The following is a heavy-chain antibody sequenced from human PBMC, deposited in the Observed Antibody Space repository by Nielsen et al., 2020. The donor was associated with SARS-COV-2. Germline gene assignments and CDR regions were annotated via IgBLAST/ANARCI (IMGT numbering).Heavy chain of an antibody. V-gene: IGHV1-69*04. CDR3: ARVRDGYEGARFDY. Sequence: SVKVSCKASGYTFTSYGISWVRQAPGQGLEWMGRIIPILGIANYAQKFQGRVTITADKSTSTAYMELSSLRSEDTAVYYCARVRDGYEGARFDYWGQGTLVTVSS. CDR2: IIPILGIA. J-gene: IGHJ4*02. D-gene: IGHD5-24*01. CDR1: GYTFTSYG.